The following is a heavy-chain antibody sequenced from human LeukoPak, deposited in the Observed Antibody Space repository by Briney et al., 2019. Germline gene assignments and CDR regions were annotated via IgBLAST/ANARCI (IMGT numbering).Heavy chain of an antibody. J-gene: IGHJ4*02. Sequence: PSETLSLTCAVYGGSFSGYYWSWIRQPPGKGLEWIGEINHSGSTNYNPSLKSRVTISVDTSKNQFSLKLSSVTAADTAVYYCARGSWDIVVVVAATRAPNFDYWGQGTLVTVSS. CDR1: GGSFSGYY. D-gene: IGHD2-15*01. CDR3: ARGSWDIVVVVAATRAPNFDY. CDR2: INHSGST. V-gene: IGHV4-34*01.